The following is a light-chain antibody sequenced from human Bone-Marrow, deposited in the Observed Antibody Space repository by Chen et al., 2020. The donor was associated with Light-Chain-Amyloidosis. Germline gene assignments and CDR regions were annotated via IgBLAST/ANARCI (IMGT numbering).Light chain of an antibody. CDR1: SSDVGGYNY. V-gene: IGLV2-14*03. CDR2: DVS. CDR3: SSYTSSSTPHVL. Sequence: QSALTQPASVSGSPGQSITISRTGTSSDVGGYNYVSWYQQHPGKAPELMLYDVSNRPSGVSKRFSGSKSGNTASLTISGLQAEDEGDYYCSSYTSSSTPHVLFGGGTKLTVL. J-gene: IGLJ2*01.